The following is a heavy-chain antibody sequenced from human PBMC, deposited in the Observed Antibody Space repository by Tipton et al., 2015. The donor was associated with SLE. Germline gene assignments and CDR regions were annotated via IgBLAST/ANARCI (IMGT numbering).Heavy chain of an antibody. CDR1: GFTFSSYA. V-gene: IGHV3-30*04. Sequence: SLRLSCAASGFTFSSYAMHWVRQAPGKGLEWVAVISYDGSNKYYADSVKGRFTISRDNAKNSLYLQMNSLRAEDTAVYYCARDTSYGMDVWGQGTTVTVSS. J-gene: IGHJ6*02. CDR3: ARDTSYGMDV. CDR2: ISYDGSNK.